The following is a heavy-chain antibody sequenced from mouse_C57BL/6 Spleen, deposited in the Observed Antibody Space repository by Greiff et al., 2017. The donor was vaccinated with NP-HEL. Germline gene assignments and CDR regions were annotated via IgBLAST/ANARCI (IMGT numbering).Heavy chain of an antibody. CDR3: TGTRYYGSSLYAMDY. V-gene: IGHV6-3*01. CDR2: ISFKSDNFSS. J-gene: IGHJ4*01. Sequence: EVKLQESGGGLVQPGGSMKLSCVASGFTFSNYWMNWVRQSPEKGLEWVAQISFKSDNFSSHYAVSVKGRFTISKADSKSSVYLQMNNLRDEDTGIYCCTGTRYYGSSLYAMDYWGQGTSVTVSS. D-gene: IGHD1-1*01. CDR1: GFTFSNYW.